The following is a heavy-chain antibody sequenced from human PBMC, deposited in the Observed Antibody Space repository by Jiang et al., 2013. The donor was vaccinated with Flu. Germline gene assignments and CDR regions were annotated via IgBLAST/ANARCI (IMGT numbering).Heavy chain of an antibody. CDR3: ARDYRQRDSEKLNFDD. CDR2: TYYRSKWYN. Sequence: QTLSLTCAISGDSVSSNSATWNWIRQSPSRGLEWLGRTYYRSKWYNDYAVSVKSRITVNPDTSKNQFSLQLSSATPEDTAVYYCARDYRQRDSEKLNFDDWAREPWSPSPQ. D-gene: IGHD3-16*02. J-gene: IGHJ4*02. CDR1: GDSVSSNSAT. V-gene: IGHV6-1*01.